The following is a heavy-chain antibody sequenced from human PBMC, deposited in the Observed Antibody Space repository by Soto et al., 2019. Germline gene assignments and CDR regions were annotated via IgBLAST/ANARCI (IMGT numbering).Heavy chain of an antibody. CDR2: FDPEDGET. CDR3: ATFPIIMVYATYYFDY. V-gene: IGHV1-24*01. CDR1: GYTLTELS. D-gene: IGHD2-8*01. Sequence: AASVKVSCKVSGYTLTELSMHWVRQAPGKGLEWMGGFDPEDGETIYAQKFQGRVTMTEDTSTDTAYMELSSLRSEDTAVYYCATFPIIMVYATYYFDYWGQGTLVTVSS. J-gene: IGHJ4*02.